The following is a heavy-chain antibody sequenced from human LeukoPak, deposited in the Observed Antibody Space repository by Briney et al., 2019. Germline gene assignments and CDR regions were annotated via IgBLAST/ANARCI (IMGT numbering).Heavy chain of an antibody. CDR1: GGSISSYY. J-gene: IGHJ4*02. CDR2: IYYSGST. Sequence: SETLSLTCTVSGGSISSYYWSWIRQPPGKGLEWIGYIYYSGSTNYNPSLKSRVTISVDTSKNQFSLKLSSVTAADTAVYYCARGWRRGSYYDYWGQGTLVTVSS. CDR3: ARGWRRGSYYDY. D-gene: IGHD1-26*01. V-gene: IGHV4-59*01.